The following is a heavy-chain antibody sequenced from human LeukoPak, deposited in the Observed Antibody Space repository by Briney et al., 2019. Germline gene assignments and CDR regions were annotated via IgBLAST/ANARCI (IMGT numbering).Heavy chain of an antibody. D-gene: IGHD5-18*01. V-gene: IGHV4-34*01. J-gene: IGHJ4*02. CDR2: INHSGST. Sequence: PSETLSLTCAVYGGSFSGYYWSWIRQPPGKGLEWIGEINHSGSTNYNPSLKSRVTISVDTSKNQFSLKLSSVTAADTAVYYCARGKRGYSYGYAFAYFDYWGQGTLVTVSS. CDR3: ARGKRGYSYGYAFAYFDY. CDR1: GGSFSGYY.